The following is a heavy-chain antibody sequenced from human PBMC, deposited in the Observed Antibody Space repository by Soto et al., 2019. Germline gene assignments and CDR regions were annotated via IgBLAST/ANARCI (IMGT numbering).Heavy chain of an antibody. J-gene: IGHJ6*02. CDR3: ARDLPTDDYGDYFYYYGMDV. CDR2: IYSGGST. D-gene: IGHD4-17*01. Sequence: HPGGSLRLSCAASGFTFINAWMNWVRQAPGKGLEWVSVIYSGGSTYYADSVKGRFTISRDNSKNTLYLQMNSLRAEDTAVYYCARDLPTDDYGDYFYYYGMDVWGQGTTVTVSS. CDR1: GFTFINAW. V-gene: IGHV3-66*01.